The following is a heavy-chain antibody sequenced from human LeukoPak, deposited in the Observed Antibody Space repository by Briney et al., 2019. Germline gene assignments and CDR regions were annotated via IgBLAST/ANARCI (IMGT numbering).Heavy chain of an antibody. CDR2: INHSGST. Sequence: SETLSLTCAVYGGSFSGYYWSWIRQPPGKGLEWIGEINHSGSTNYNSSLKSRVTISVDTSKNQFSLKLSSVTAADTALYYCGRSAGFVHFDHWGQGTLVTVSS. CDR1: GGSFSGYY. D-gene: IGHD3-16*01. J-gene: IGHJ4*02. CDR3: GRSAGFVHFDH. V-gene: IGHV4-34*01.